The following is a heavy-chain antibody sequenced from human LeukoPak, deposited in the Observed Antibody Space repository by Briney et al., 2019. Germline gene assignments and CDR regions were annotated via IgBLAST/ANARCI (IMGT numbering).Heavy chain of an antibody. CDR2: INHSGST. J-gene: IGHJ4*02. Sequence: KPSETLSLTCAVYGGSFSGYYWSWIRQPPGKGLEWIGEINHSGSTNYNPSLKSRVTISVDTSKNQFSLKLSSVTAEDTALYHCARGHYYDSSGYYLPDYWGQGTLVTVSS. V-gene: IGHV4-34*01. CDR1: GGSFSGYY. D-gene: IGHD3-22*01. CDR3: ARGHYYDSSGYYLPDY.